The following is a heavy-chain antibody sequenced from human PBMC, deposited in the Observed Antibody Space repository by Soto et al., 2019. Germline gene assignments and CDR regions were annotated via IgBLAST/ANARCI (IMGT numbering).Heavy chain of an antibody. CDR1: GGTFSSYA. CDR2: IIPIFGTA. D-gene: IGHD2-2*01. J-gene: IGHJ4*02. CDR3: ASALVPAADGELWYGEHFDY. V-gene: IGHV1-69*01. Sequence: VSCKASGGTFSSYAISWVRQAPGQGLEWMGGIIPIFGTANYAQKFQGRVTITADESTSTAYMELSSLRSEDTAVYYCASALVPAADGELWYGEHFDYWGQGTLVTVSS.